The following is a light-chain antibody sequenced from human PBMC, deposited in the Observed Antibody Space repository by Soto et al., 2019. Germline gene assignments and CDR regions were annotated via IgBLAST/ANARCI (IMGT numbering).Light chain of an antibody. V-gene: IGKV3-20*01. Sequence: PGETATLSCRASESVASNYLAWYQQKPGQAPRLLMYGASSRATGIPDRFSGSGSGTDFTLSITRLQPEDCAVYYCQQYGSSPLTSGQGTKVEIK. CDR2: GAS. CDR1: ESVASNY. CDR3: QQYGSSPLT. J-gene: IGKJ1*01.